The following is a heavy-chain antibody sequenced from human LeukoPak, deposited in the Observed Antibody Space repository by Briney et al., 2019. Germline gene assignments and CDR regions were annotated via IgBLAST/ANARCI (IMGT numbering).Heavy chain of an antibody. V-gene: IGHV3-23*01. CDR3: AKDLVRGADC. Sequence: GGSLRLSCAASGLTFSKSWMHWVRQAPGKGLEWVSATTGSGGSTFYADSVRGRFIISRDNSKNTLYLQMNSLRAEDTAMYYCAKDLVRGADCWGQGTLVTVSS. CDR1: GLTFSKSW. D-gene: IGHD3-10*01. CDR2: TTGSGGST. J-gene: IGHJ4*02.